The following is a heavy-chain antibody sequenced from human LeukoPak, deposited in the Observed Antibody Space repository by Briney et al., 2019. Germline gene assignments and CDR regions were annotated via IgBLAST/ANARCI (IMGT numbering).Heavy chain of an antibody. V-gene: IGHV3-66*01. Sequence: GGSLRLSCAASGITVSSNYMTWVRQAPGKGLEWVSILYSGGSTYYADSVKGRFTISRDNSKNTLCLQMNSLRVEDTALYYCARGDFRESYAFDIWGQGTMVTVSS. CDR1: GITVSSNY. J-gene: IGHJ3*02. CDR2: LYSGGST. CDR3: ARGDFRESYAFDI. D-gene: IGHD3/OR15-3a*01.